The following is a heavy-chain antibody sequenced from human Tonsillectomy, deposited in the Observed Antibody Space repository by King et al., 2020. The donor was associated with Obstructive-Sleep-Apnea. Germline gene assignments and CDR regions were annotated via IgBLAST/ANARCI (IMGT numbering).Heavy chain of an antibody. V-gene: IGHV4-31*03. CDR1: GGSISSGGYY. CDR2: IYYSGST. Sequence: LPLQESGPGLVKPSQTLSLTCTVSGGSISSGGYYWSWIRQHPGKGLEWIGYIYYSGSTYYNPSLKSRVTISVDTSKNQFSLKLSSVTAADTAVYYCARDLYYGSGSYVPNYYYGMDVWGQGTTVTVSS. CDR3: ARDLYYGSGSYVPNYYYGMDV. J-gene: IGHJ6*02. D-gene: IGHD3-10*01.